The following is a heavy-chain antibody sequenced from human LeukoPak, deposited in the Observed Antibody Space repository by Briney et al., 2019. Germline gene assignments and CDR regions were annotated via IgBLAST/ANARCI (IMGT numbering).Heavy chain of an antibody. CDR3: AKSSYYDSSGYYREYYFAY. Sequence: GGSLRLSCAASGFTFSSYAMSWVRQAPGKGLEWVSAISGGGGSTHYADSVKGRFTISRDNSKNTLYLQMSSLRAGDTAVYYCAKSSYYDSSGYYREYYFAYWGQGTLVTVSS. J-gene: IGHJ4*02. CDR1: GFTFSSYA. V-gene: IGHV3-23*01. D-gene: IGHD3-22*01. CDR2: ISGGGGST.